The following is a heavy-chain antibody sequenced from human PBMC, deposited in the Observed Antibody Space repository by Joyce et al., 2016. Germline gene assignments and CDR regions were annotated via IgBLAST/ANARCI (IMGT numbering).Heavy chain of an antibody. J-gene: IGHJ4*02. CDR1: GLTLSNYV. V-gene: IGHV3-30*18. D-gene: IGHD6-25*01. Sequence: QVQLVESGGGVVQPGRSLRLSCAASGLTLSNYVVHWVRQAPGKGLEWVAVISYDGIFKYYADTVKVRFTISRDKSKNTVLLEMNSLRTEDTAVYYCAKILTATYSSGWFLDYWGQGTLVTVSS. CDR2: ISYDGIFK. CDR3: AKILTATYSSGWFLDY.